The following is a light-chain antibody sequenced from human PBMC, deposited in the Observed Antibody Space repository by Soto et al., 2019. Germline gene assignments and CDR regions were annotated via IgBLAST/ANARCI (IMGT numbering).Light chain of an antibody. CDR2: SAS. V-gene: IGKV3-20*01. Sequence: EIVLTQSPGTLSLSPGERVILSCRDSQSVSSNYLAWYQQKPGQAPRLLIYSASSRATGIPDRFSGSGSGTDFTLTINRLEPEDFAVYYCQQYGGSPRVTFGGGTKVEIK. CDR3: QQYGGSPRVT. CDR1: QSVSSNY. J-gene: IGKJ4*01.